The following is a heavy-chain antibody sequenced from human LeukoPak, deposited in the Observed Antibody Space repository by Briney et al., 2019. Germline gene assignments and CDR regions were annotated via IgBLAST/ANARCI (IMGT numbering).Heavy chain of an antibody. CDR3: ADYGVSGVRNNFY. CDR1: KFTFRTDW. D-gene: IGHD3-3*01. J-gene: IGHJ4*02. CDR2: IKRDGRST. V-gene: IGHV3-74*03. Sequence: PGGSLRLSCAASKFTFRTDWMNWVRQAPGKGLVWVSRIKRDGRSTMYADSVKGRFTISRDNSRNTVYLQMTSLRADDTAVYYCADYGVSGVRNNFYWGQGTLVTVSS.